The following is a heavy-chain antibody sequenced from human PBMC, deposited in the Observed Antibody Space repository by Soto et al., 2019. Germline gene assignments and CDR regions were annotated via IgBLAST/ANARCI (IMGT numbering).Heavy chain of an antibody. Sequence: QLQLQESGPGLVKPSETLSLTCTVSGGSISSSSYYWGWIRQPPGKGLEWIGSIYYSGSTYYNPSIKSRVTISVPTSKNQFSLKLSSVTASDTAVYYCARGEDCTNGVCYFNWFDPWGQGTLVTVSS. CDR3: ARGEDCTNGVCYFNWFDP. CDR1: GGSISSSSYY. D-gene: IGHD2-8*01. V-gene: IGHV4-39*01. J-gene: IGHJ5*02. CDR2: IYYSGST.